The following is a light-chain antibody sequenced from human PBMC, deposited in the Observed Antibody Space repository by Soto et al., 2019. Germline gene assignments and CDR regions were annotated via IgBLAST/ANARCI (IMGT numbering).Light chain of an antibody. CDR2: FGS. CDR1: QSLLYNNTYNY. V-gene: IGKV2-28*01. CDR3: MQALQSLT. Sequence: EIVMTQSPLTLPVTPGEPACVSCRSSQSLLYNNTYNYLDWYVQKPGQSPQLLIYFGSNRAPGVPDRFSGSGSGTDFTLKINRVEAEDVGTYYCMQALQSLTFGQGTRLEIQ. J-gene: IGKJ5*01.